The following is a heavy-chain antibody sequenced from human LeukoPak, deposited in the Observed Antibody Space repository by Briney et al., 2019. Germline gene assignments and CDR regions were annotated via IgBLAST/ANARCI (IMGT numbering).Heavy chain of an antibody. J-gene: IGHJ3*02. CDR2: ISSSSSYI. D-gene: IGHD4-23*01. V-gene: IGHV3-21*01. Sequence: GGSLRLSYAASGFTFSSYAMSWVRQAPGRGLEWVSSISSSSSYIYYADSVKGRFTISRDNAKNSLYLQMNSLRAEDTAVYYCAREPTVEGDAFDIWGQGTMVTVSS. CDR1: GFTFSSYA. CDR3: AREPTVEGDAFDI.